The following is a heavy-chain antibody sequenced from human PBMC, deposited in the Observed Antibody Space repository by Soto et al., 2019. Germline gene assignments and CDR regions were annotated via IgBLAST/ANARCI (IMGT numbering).Heavy chain of an antibody. J-gene: IGHJ1*01. D-gene: IGHD4-17*01. CDR3: ARGFDYGDYGPAEYFQH. CDR2: ISAYNGNT. Sequence: ASVKVSCKASGYTFTSYGISWVRQAPGQGLEWMGWISAYNGNTNYAQKLQGRVTMTTDTSTSTAYMELRSLRSDDTAVYYCARGFDYGDYGPAEYFQHWGQGTLVTVSS. CDR1: GYTFTSYG. V-gene: IGHV1-18*01.